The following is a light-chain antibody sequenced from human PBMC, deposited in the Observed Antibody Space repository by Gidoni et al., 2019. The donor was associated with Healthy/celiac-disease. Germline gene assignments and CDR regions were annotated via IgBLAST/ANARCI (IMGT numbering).Light chain of an antibody. CDR2: AAS. V-gene: IGKV1-39*01. Sequence: DIQMTQSPSSLSASVGDRVTITCRASQSISSYLNWYQQKPGKAPKLLIYAASSLQSGVPSSFSCSGSGTDFTLTISSLQPEDFATYYCQQSYSTPWTFGQXTKVEIK. CDR3: QQSYSTPWT. CDR1: QSISSY. J-gene: IGKJ1*01.